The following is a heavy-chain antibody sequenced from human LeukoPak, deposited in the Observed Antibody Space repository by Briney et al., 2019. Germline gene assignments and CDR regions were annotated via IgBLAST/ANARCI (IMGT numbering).Heavy chain of an antibody. CDR2: ISSSSTYI. J-gene: IGHJ4*02. CDR1: GFTFSDYS. Sequence: PGGSLRPSCAASGFTFSDYSMTWVRQAPGKGLEWVSSISSSSTYIYYADSVKGRFTISRDNARTSMYLQMNSLRVEDTAIYYCARSGDWGQGTLVTVSS. D-gene: IGHD3-10*01. CDR3: ARSGD. V-gene: IGHV3-21*01.